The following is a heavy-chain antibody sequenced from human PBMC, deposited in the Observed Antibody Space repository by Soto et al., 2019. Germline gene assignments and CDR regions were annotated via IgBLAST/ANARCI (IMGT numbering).Heavy chain of an antibody. CDR1: GYTFTSYT. Sequence: EASVKVSCKASGYTFTSYTISWVRQAPGQGLEWMGRIIPILGIANYAQKFQGRVTITADKSTSTAYMELSSLRSEDTAVYYCASGNYDGIYYYYYMDVWGKGTTVTVSS. CDR2: IIPILGIA. V-gene: IGHV1-69*02. D-gene: IGHD4-4*01. CDR3: ASGNYDGIYYYYYMDV. J-gene: IGHJ6*03.